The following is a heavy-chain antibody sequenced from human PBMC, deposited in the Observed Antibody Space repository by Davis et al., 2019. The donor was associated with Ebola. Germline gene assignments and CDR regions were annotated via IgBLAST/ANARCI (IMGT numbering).Heavy chain of an antibody. J-gene: IGHJ4*01. CDR2: ISGDASST. CDR3: ARGTDYYGSGSLH. V-gene: IGHV3-74*03. Sequence: GESLKISCAASGFTFSNYWMHWVRQAPGKGLVWVSRISGDASSTKYADSVKGRLTISRDNAKNTLYLQMNSLRAEDTAVYYCARGTDYYGSGSLHWGQGTLVTVSS. D-gene: IGHD3-10*01. CDR1: GFTFSNYW.